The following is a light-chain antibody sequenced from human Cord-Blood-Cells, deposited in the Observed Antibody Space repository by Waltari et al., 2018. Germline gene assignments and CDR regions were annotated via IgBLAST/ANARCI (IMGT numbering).Light chain of an antibody. CDR1: QSISSY. CDR3: RQSYSTPGIGT. Sequence: DIQMTQSPSSLSASVGDSVTLTCRASQSISSYLNWYQQKPGKAPKLLSYAASSLQSGVPSRFSGSGSATDFTLTSSILQPEYFATYYWRQSYSTPGIGTFGQVTKVEIK. J-gene: IGKJ1*01. V-gene: IGKV1-39*01. CDR2: AAS.